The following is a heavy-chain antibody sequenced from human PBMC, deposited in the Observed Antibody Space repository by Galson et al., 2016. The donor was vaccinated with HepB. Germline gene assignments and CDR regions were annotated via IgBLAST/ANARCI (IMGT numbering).Heavy chain of an antibody. CDR3: ARVKDNYYDSSGYYYWYFDV. Sequence: LSLTCTVSGLSISTGGYHWSWIRQHPGKGLEWIGYMYYSGSSYYNPSLKSRATISVDTSKNQFSLRLSSVTAADTAVYYCARVKDNYYDSSGYYYWYFDVWGRGTLVTVSS. CDR2: MYYSGSS. V-gene: IGHV4-31*03. CDR1: GLSISTGGYH. D-gene: IGHD3-22*01. J-gene: IGHJ2*01.